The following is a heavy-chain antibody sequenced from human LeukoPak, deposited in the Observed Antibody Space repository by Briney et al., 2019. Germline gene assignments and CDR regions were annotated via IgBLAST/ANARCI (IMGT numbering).Heavy chain of an antibody. CDR1: GFTFKNYA. CDR2: ISGSGGST. V-gene: IGHV3-23*01. Sequence: GGSLRLSCAASGFTFKNYAMSLVRQAPGKGLEWVSGISGSGGSTYYADSVKGRFTISRDNSKNTLYLQMNSLRAEDTAVYYCAKGSVSVVVPAVIPYYWGQGTLVTVSS. D-gene: IGHD2-2*01. CDR3: AKGSVSVVVPAVIPYY. J-gene: IGHJ4*02.